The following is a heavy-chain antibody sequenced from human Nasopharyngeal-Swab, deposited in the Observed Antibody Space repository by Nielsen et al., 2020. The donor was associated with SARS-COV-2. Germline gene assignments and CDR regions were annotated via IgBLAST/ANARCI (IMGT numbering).Heavy chain of an antibody. CDR1: GGSISSFY. D-gene: IGHD6-19*01. V-gene: IGHV4-59*08. CDR2: IYYSGRT. CDR3: ARQGGSSGWSGVAFDI. J-gene: IGHJ3*02. Sequence: SEPLSLTCTVSGGSISSFYWSWIRQPPGKGLEWIGYIYYSGRTNYNPSLKSRVTISVDTSKNQFSLKLSSVTAADTAVYYCARQGGSSGWSGVAFDIWGQGTMVTVSS.